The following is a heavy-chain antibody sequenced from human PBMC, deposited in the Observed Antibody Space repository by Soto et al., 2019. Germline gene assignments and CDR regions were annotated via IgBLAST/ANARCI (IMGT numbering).Heavy chain of an antibody. D-gene: IGHD6-19*01. CDR2: IKQDGSQN. J-gene: IGHJ4*02. V-gene: IGHV3-7*01. CDR3: ARDHINGWKFDY. Sequence: EVQLVESGGGLVQPGGSWRLPLPASEFTFVNYWLSGFPQAPGKGLEWVANIKQDGSQNYYVDSVKGRFTTSRDNTKNSFYLQMNSLRAEDTAVYYCARDHINGWKFDYWGRGTLVTVSS. CDR1: EFTFVNYW.